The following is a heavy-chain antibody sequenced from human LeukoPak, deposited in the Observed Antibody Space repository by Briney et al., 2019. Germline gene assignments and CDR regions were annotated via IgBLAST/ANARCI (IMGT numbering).Heavy chain of an antibody. CDR3: ARGYEGGRIDY. D-gene: IGHD5-12*01. Sequence: PSETLSLTCAVYGGFFTGYYWSWIRQPPGKWLEWIGEINHSGSTNYNPSLKSRVTISVDTSKNQISLKLTSVTAADTAVYYCARGYEGGRIDYWGQGTLVTVSS. CDR2: INHSGST. V-gene: IGHV4-34*01. CDR1: GGFFTGYY. J-gene: IGHJ4*02.